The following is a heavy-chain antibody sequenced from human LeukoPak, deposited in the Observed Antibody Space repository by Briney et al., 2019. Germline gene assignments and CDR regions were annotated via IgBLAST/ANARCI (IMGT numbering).Heavy chain of an antibody. CDR1: GYTFTSYG. D-gene: IGHD5-18*01. J-gene: IGHJ4*02. V-gene: IGHV1-69*05. CDR2: IIPIFGTA. CDR3: ARERLSRVAMVSFDY. Sequence: ASVKVSCKASGYTFTSYGISWVRQAPGQGLEWMGRIIPIFGTANYAQKFQGRVTITTDESTSTAYMELSSLRSEDTAVYYCARERLSRVAMVSFDYWGQGTLVTVSS.